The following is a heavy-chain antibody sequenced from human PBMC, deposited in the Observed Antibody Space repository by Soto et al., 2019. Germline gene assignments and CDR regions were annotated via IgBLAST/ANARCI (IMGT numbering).Heavy chain of an antibody. CDR3: ARDRMWLVRYYYYYGMDV. CDR2: INPSGGST. Sequence: ASVKVSCKASGYTFTSYYMHWVRQAPGQGLEWMGIINPSGGSTSYAQKFQGRVTMTRDTSTSTVYMELSSLRSGDTAVYYCARDRMWLVRYYYYYGMDVWGQGTTVTVSS. J-gene: IGHJ6*02. D-gene: IGHD6-19*01. CDR1: GYTFTSYY. V-gene: IGHV1-46*01.